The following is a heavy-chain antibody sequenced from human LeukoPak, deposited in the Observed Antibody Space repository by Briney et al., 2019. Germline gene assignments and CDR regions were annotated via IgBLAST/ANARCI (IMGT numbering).Heavy chain of an antibody. D-gene: IGHD5-18*01. Sequence: SETLSLTCTVSGGSISSYYWSWIRQPPGKGLEWDGYIYYSGSTNYNPSLKSRISISVDTSKNQFSLKLSSVTAADTAVYYCARTTEGGYTYNHFYYYYMDVWGKGTTVTISS. CDR1: GGSISSYY. CDR3: ARTTEGGYTYNHFYYYYMDV. J-gene: IGHJ6*03. V-gene: IGHV4-59*01. CDR2: IYYSGST.